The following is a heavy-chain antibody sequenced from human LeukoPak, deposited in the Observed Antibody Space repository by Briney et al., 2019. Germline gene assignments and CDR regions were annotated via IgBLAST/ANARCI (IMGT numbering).Heavy chain of an antibody. CDR1: GGSFSGYY. Sequence: PSETLSLTCAVYGGSFSGYYWSWIRQPPGKGLEWIGEINHSGSTNYNPSLKSRVTISVDTSKNQFSLKLSSVTAADTAVYYCARGSWPNYFDYWGQGTLVTVSS. CDR2: INHSGST. J-gene: IGHJ4*02. V-gene: IGHV4-34*01. CDR3: ARGSWPNYFDY. D-gene: IGHD6-13*01.